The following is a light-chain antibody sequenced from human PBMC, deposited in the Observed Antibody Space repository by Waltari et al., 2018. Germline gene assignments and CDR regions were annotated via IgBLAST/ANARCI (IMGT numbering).Light chain of an antibody. V-gene: IGLV2-14*01. CDR3: SSYTSTDVV. CDR2: DVS. CDR1: SSDVGGYNY. J-gene: IGLJ2*01. Sequence: QSALTQPASVSGSPGQSITISCTGTSSDVGGYNYVSWYQQHPGKAPKLMIYDVSNRPSGVFNRFSGSKSGNTASLTSSGLQAEDEADYYCSSYTSTDVVFGGGTKLTVL.